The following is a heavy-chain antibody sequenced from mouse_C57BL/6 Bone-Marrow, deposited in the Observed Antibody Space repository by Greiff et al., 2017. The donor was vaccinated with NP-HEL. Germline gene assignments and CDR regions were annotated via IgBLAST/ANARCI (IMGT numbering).Heavy chain of an antibody. CDR2: ISDGGSYT. J-gene: IGHJ1*03. Sequence: DVKLVESGGGLVKPGGSLKLSCAASGFTFSSYAMSWVRQTPEKRLEWVATISDGGSYTYYPDNVKGRFTISRDNAKNNLYLQMSHLKSEDTAMYYCARDRGNPYWYFDVWGTGTTVTVSS. D-gene: IGHD2-1*01. CDR1: GFTFSSYA. V-gene: IGHV5-4*01. CDR3: ARDRGNPYWYFDV.